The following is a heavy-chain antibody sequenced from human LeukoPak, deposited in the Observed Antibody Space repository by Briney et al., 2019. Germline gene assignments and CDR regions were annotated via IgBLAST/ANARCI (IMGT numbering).Heavy chain of an antibody. J-gene: IGHJ4*02. D-gene: IGHD3-10*01. CDR2: IIPIFGTA. CDR1: GGTFSSYA. Sequence: GPSVKVSCKASGGTFSSYAISWVRQAPGQGLEWMGGIIPIFGTANYAQKFQGRVTITADESTSTAYMELSSLRSEDTAVYYCARTFHIPPYYSGSGTAYFDYWGQGTLVTVSS. CDR3: ARTFHIPPYYSGSGTAYFDY. V-gene: IGHV1-69*01.